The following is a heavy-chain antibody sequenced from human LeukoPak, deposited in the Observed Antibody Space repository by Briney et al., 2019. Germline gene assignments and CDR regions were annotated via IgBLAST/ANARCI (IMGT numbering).Heavy chain of an antibody. V-gene: IGHV1-8*03. CDR3: ARPMVRGDKAYWFDP. J-gene: IGHJ5*02. CDR1: GYTFTSYD. D-gene: IGHD3-10*01. CDR2: MNPNSGNT. Sequence: ASVKVSCKASGYTFTSYDINWVRQATGQGREWMGWMNPNSGNTGYAQKFQGRVTITRNTSISTAYMELSSLRSEDTAVYYCARPMVRGDKAYWFDPWGQGTLVTVSS.